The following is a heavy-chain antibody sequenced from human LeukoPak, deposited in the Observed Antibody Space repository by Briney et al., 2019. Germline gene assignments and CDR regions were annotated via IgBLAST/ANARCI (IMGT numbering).Heavy chain of an antibody. CDR2: MDPTGSQK. J-gene: IGHJ4*02. V-gene: IGHV3-7*01. CDR3: AIWTSGNY. D-gene: IGHD1-1*01. CDR1: QFTFNGSW. Sequence: GGSLRLSCADSQFTFNGSWMNWVRQASGKGLEWVANMDPTGSQKRYVDSVRGRFTIPKDNPGASLYLDMHSLRAEDTAIYYCAIWTSGNYWGQGTLVTVSS.